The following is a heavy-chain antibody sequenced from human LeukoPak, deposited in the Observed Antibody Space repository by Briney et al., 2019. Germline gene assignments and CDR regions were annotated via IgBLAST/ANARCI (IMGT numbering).Heavy chain of an antibody. V-gene: IGHV3-33*06. Sequence: GGSLRLSCAASGFTFSSYGMHWVRQAPGKGLEWVAVIWYDGSNEYYADSVKGRFTISRDNSKNTLYLQMNSLRAEDTAVYYCAKDRHCSSTSCYQMGWFDPWGQGTLVTVSS. CDR3: AKDRHCSSTSCYQMGWFDP. D-gene: IGHD2-2*01. J-gene: IGHJ5*02. CDR2: IWYDGSNE. CDR1: GFTFSSYG.